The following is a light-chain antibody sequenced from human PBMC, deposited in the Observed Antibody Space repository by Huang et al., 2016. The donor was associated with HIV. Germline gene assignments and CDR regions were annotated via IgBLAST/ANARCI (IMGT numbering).Light chain of an antibody. J-gene: IGKJ4*01. V-gene: IGKV1-8*01. CDR1: QNVGTS. CDR3: QHSDGLSPLT. CDR2: ASS. Sequence: IRMTQSPSSLSASTGDRVTITCRASQNVGTSLALYQQRPGRGPVLLIYASSTLQRVVPSRFSCSGSRTVFTLTIGCLQVEDAATYYCQHSDGLSPLTFGGGT.